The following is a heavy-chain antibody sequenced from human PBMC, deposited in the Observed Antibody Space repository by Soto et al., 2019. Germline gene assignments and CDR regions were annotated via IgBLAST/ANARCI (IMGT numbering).Heavy chain of an antibody. D-gene: IGHD3-22*01. CDR3: AKDPFPYYYDSSGYYYFDY. V-gene: IGHV3-23*01. Sequence: GESLKISCAASGFTFSSYAMSWVRQAPGKGLEWVSVISGSDDSTYYADSVKGRFTISRDNSKNTLYLQMNSLRAEDTAVYYCAKDPFPYYYDSSGYYYFDYWGQGTLVTVSS. CDR2: ISGSDDST. CDR1: GFTFSSYA. J-gene: IGHJ4*02.